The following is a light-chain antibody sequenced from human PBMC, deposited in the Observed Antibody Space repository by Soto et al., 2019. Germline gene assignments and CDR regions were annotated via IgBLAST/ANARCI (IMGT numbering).Light chain of an antibody. CDR2: GAS. V-gene: IGKV3-20*01. CDR1: QSVSSSY. CDR3: QQYGSPGT. J-gene: IGKJ1*01. Sequence: EIVLTQSPGTLSLSPEERATLSCMTSQSVSSSYLAWYQQKPGQAPRLLIYGASNRATGIPDSFSGSASGTDFPLTISRLAPEDSAVYYCQQYGSPGTFGHGTKVDIK.